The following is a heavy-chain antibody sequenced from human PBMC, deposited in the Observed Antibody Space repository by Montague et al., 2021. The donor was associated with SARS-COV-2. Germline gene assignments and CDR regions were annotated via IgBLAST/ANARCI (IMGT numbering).Heavy chain of an antibody. V-gene: IGHV4-31*03. D-gene: IGHD2/OR15-2a*01. CDR1: GDSFTTSGYF. CDR2: ISCSGSA. Sequence: TLSLTCTVSGDSFTTSGYFWTWIRQHPGKGLEWIGHISCSGSAKYSPSLKSRLTTSVDTSKNQFSLELTSVTAADTAVYYCARLTPVGSTFFFEFWGQGILVTVSS. J-gene: IGHJ4*02. CDR3: ARLTPVGSTFFFEF.